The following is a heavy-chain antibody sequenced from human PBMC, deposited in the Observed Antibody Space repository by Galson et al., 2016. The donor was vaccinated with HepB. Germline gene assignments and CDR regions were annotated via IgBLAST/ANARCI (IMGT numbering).Heavy chain of an antibody. D-gene: IGHD3-22*01. CDR1: GGSISSGDYY. CDR2: IYNSGST. J-gene: IGHJ5*02. Sequence: TLSLTCTVSGGSISSGDYYWSWIRQPPGKGLEWIGYIYNSGSTNYNPSLKSRVTISVDTSKNQFSLKLRSVTAADTAMYYCARHDYDSSGYNWFDPWGQGTLVTVSS. CDR3: ARHDYDSSGYNWFDP. V-gene: IGHV4-30-4*01.